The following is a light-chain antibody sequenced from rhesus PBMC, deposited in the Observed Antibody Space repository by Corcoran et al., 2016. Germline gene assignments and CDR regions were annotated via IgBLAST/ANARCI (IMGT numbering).Light chain of an antibody. CDR2: GAS. J-gene: IGKJ3*01. V-gene: IGKV3-24*04. CDR1: QSVSSY. Sequence: EIVMTQSPATLALSPGERATLSCRASQSVSSYLAWYQKKPGQAPRLLISGASSRATGIPDRFSGRGSGTDFTLTISGLEPEDVGVYFCLQSSNLLFTFGPGTKLNIK. CDR3: LQSSNLLFT.